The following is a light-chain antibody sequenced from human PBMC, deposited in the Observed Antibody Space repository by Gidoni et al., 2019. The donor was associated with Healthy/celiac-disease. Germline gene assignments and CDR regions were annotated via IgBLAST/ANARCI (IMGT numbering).Light chain of an antibody. Sequence: QSALTQPPSVSGSPGQSVTISCTGTSSDVGSSNRVSWYQQPPGTAPKLMIYEVSNRPSGVPDRFSGSKSGNTASLTISGLQAEDEADYYCSLYPSSSPLFGGGTKLTVL. V-gene: IGLV2-18*01. CDR2: EVS. CDR1: SSDVGSSNR. CDR3: SLYPSSSPL. J-gene: IGLJ2*01.